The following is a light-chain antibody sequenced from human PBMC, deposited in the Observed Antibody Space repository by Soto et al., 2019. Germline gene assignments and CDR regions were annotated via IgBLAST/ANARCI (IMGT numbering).Light chain of an antibody. Sequence: QSVLTQPPSASGTPGQRVTISCSGSSSNIGSNYVYWYQQLPGTAPKLLIYRNNQRPSGVPDRFSGSKSGTSASLAISGLRSEDEADYYRAAWDDSSNWVFGGGTKVTVL. V-gene: IGLV1-47*01. CDR1: SSNIGSNY. CDR2: RNN. CDR3: AAWDDSSNWV. J-gene: IGLJ3*02.